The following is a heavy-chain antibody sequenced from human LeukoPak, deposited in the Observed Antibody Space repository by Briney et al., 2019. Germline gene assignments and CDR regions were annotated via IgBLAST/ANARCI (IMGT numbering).Heavy chain of an antibody. CDR3: ARDRYITVDRGVAYVFEI. CDR2: FDPKDGET. J-gene: IGHJ3*02. CDR1: GYTLTDLS. D-gene: IGHD3-10*01. Sequence: ASVKVSCKVSGYTLTDLSMHWVRQAPGKGLEWMGGFDPKDGETIYAQKFQGRVTMTEDTSTDTAYMELSSLRSEDTAVYYCARDRYITVDRGVAYVFEIWGQGTMVTVSS. V-gene: IGHV1-24*01.